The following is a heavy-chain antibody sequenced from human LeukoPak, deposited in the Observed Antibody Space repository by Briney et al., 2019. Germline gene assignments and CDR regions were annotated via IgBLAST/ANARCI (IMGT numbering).Heavy chain of an antibody. CDR1: GFTFSGYT. D-gene: IGHD1-14*01. CDR2: ISSSGLYI. CDR3: AREFEPDYFDY. Sequence: KPGGSLRLSCTVSGFTFSGYTMHWVRQAPGKGLEWVSSISSSGLYIYFADSLKGRFTISRDNAKNSLYLQVNSLRAEDTAVYYCAREFEPDYFDYWGQGTLVTVSS. J-gene: IGHJ4*02. V-gene: IGHV3-21*01.